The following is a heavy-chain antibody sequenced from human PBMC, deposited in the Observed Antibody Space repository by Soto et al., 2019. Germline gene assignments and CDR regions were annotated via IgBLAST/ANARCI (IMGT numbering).Heavy chain of an antibody. CDR2: ISFDGGNT. V-gene: IGHV3-30*18. Sequence: QVQLVESGGGVVQPGRSPRLSCAASGFTFSSYGMHWVRQAPGKGLEWLAVISFDGGNTYYADSVKGRFTISRDDSKNTLYLQMNSLRAEDTAMYYCGKEYDSSAYYITSDYWGQGTLVTVSS. CDR3: GKEYDSSAYYITSDY. D-gene: IGHD3-22*01. J-gene: IGHJ4*02. CDR1: GFTFSSYG.